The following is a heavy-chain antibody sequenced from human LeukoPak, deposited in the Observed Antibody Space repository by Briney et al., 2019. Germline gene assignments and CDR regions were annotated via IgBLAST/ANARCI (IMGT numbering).Heavy chain of an antibody. V-gene: IGHV3-23*01. D-gene: IGHD4-17*01. CDR2: ISGSGGST. CDR3: AKDRSRATVTTRGMGYMDV. J-gene: IGHJ6*03. CDR1: GFTFSSYA. Sequence: GGSLRLSCAASGFTFSSYAMSWVRQAPGKGLEWVSAISGSGGSTYYADSVKGRFTISRDNSKDTLYLQMNSLRAEDTAVYYCAKDRSRATVTTRGMGYMDVWGKGTTVTVSS.